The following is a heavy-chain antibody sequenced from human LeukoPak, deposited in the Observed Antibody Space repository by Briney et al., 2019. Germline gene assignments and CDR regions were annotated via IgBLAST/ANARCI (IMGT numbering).Heavy chain of an antibody. CDR3: AKEGVVVTGSPFDY. V-gene: IGHV3-23*01. CDR1: GFTFSSYA. D-gene: IGHD2-21*02. J-gene: IGHJ4*02. Sequence: GGSLRLSCAASGFTFSSYAMHWVRQAPGKGLEWVSAISGSGGTTYYADSVKGRFTISRDNSKNTLYLQMDSPRAEDTAVYYCAKEGVVVTGSPFDYWGQGTLVTVSS. CDR2: ISGSGGTT.